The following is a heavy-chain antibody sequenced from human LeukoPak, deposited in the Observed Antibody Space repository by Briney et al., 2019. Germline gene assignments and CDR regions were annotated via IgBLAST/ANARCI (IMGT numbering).Heavy chain of an antibody. CDR1: GGSISPDN. J-gene: IGHJ2*01. Sequence: NPPEALSLTSADPGGSISPDNRRSIRQPLLKRREWIGSIYYSGGTNYNPSLQSRVTMSVDTSKNQFSLKLSSVTAADTAVYYCARAGGLTTATLDLDLWGRGALVTVSS. CDR3: ARAGGLTTATLDLDL. V-gene: IGHV4-59*01. D-gene: IGHD4-17*01. CDR2: IYYSGGT.